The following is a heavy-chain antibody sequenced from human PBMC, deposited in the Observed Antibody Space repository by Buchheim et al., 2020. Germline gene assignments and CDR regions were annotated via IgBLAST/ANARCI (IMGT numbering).Heavy chain of an antibody. Sequence: QVQLVEPGGGVVQPGRSLRLSCAASGLTFSSYGMHWVRQAPGKGLEWVAVISYDGSNKNYADYVKGRITTSRGNSKNTLYLQMNSLGDEDTTVYYCANIRPRTVGATKYRPWTLYYCGMDVWGQGTT. V-gene: IGHV3-30*18. D-gene: IGHD1-26*01. CDR3: ANIRPRTVGATKYRPWTLYYCGMDV. J-gene: IGHJ6*02. CDR2: ISYDGSNK. CDR1: GLTFSSYG.